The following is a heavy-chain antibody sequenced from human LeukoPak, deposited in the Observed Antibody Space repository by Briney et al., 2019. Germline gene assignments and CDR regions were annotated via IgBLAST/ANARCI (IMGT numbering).Heavy chain of an antibody. CDR1: GGSLNTHY. V-gene: IGHV4-59*08. J-gene: IGHJ5*02. CDR3: ARNVGWYTYDT. D-gene: IGHD6-19*01. CDR2: IHGSGHT. Sequence: SETLSLTCSVSGGSLNTHYWSWIRQPPGKGLEWIGHIHGSGHTHYDTSLRGRATISEDTSKNQFFLQLTSVTATDTAIYYCARNVGWYTYDTWGQGILVTVSS.